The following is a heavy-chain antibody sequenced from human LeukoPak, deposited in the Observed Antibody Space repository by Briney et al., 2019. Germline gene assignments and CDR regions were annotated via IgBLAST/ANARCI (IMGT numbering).Heavy chain of an antibody. D-gene: IGHD4-17*01. V-gene: IGHV3-7*05. CDR3: ATRSLHTVTHYFDY. CDR1: GFTFSSYW. Sequence: GGSLRLSCAASGFTFSSYWMSWVRQAPGKGLEWVANIKQDGSEKYYVDSVKGRFTISRDNAKNSLFLQMNSLRADDTAVYYCATRSLHTVTHYFDYWGQGTLVTVSS. CDR2: IKQDGSEK. J-gene: IGHJ4*02.